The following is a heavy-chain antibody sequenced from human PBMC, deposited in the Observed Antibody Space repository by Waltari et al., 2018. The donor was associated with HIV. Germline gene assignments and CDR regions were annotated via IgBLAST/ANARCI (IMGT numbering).Heavy chain of an antibody. V-gene: IGHV3-49*03. CDR3: TRGRDCSSTSCYGDY. D-gene: IGHD2-2*01. CDR2: IRSKAYGGTT. Sequence: EVQLVESGGGLVQPGRSLRLSCTAPGITFGDYAMSWFRQAPGKGLEWVGFIRSKAYGGTTEYAASVKGRFTISRDDSKSIAYLQMNSLKTEDTAVYYCTRGRDCSSTSCYGDYWGQGTLVTVSS. J-gene: IGHJ4*02. CDR1: GITFGDYA.